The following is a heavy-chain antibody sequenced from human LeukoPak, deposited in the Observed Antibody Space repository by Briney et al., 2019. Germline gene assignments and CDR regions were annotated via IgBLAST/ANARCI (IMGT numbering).Heavy chain of an antibody. D-gene: IGHD6-6*01. CDR2: IYYSGST. CDR3: ARDRDSSSSYFDY. J-gene: IGHJ4*02. Sequence: SETLSLTCTVSGGSISSSSYYWGWIRQPPGKGLEWIGSIYYSGSTYYNPSLKSRVTISADKSKNQFSLKLSSVTAADTAVYYCARDRDSSSSYFDYWGQGTLVTVSS. CDR1: GGSISSSSYY. V-gene: IGHV4-39*07.